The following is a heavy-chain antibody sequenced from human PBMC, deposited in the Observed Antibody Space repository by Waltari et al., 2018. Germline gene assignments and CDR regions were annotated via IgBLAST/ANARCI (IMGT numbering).Heavy chain of an antibody. V-gene: IGHV3-43D*04. J-gene: IGHJ6*02. D-gene: IGHD3-10*01. CDR1: GFTFDDYA. CDR2: ISWDGGST. CDR3: AKDRYYYGSGREDGMDV. Sequence: EVQLVESGGVVVQPGGSLRLSCAASGFTFDDYAMHWVRQAPGKGLEWVSLISWDGGSTYYADSVKGRFTISRDNSKNSLYLQMNSLRAEDTALYYCAKDRYYYGSGREDGMDVWGQGTTVTVSS.